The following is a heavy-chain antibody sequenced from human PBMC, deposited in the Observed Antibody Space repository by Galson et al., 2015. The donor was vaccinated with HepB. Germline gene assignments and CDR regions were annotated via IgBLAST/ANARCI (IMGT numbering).Heavy chain of an antibody. J-gene: IGHJ4*02. CDR2: IGTIGDT. Sequence: SLRLSCAASGFTFSSQDMHWVRQTTGRGLEWVSGIGTIGDTFYSTSVRGRFTISRENAKNSVSLQMNSLRAEDTAVYYCARVPGMVGASTPIDYWGQGTLVTVSS. V-gene: IGHV3-13*01. CDR1: GFTFSSQD. D-gene: IGHD1-26*01. CDR3: ARVPGMVGASTPIDY.